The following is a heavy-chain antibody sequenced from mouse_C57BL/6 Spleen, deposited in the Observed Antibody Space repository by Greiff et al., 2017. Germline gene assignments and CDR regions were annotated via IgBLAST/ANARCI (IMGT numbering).Heavy chain of an antibody. CDR2: IDPNSGGT. V-gene: IGHV1-72*01. Sequence: VQVVESGAELVKPGASVKLSCKASGYTFTSYWMHWVKQRPGRGLEWIGRIDPNSGGTKYNEKFKSKATLTVDKPSSTAYMQLSSLTSEDSAVYYCARSFIYYDYDRGYFDYWGQGTTLTVSS. D-gene: IGHD2-4*01. J-gene: IGHJ2*01. CDR1: GYTFTSYW. CDR3: ARSFIYYDYDRGYFDY.